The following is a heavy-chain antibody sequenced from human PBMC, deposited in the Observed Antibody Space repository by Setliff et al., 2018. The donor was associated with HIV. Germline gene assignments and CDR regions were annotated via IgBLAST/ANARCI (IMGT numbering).Heavy chain of an antibody. V-gene: IGHV4-31*03. CDR1: GGSISSGTYY. CDR2: IYYSGTT. D-gene: IGHD2-8*02. CDR3: ARLIHTGLLYFDF. J-gene: IGHJ4*02. Sequence: TLSLTCTVSGGSISSGTYYWSWIRQHPGKGLEWIGYIYYSGTTQYNPSVESRVTMSLDTSRDQFSLNLRSVTAADTAVYFCARLIHTGLLYFDFWGLGTLVTVSS.